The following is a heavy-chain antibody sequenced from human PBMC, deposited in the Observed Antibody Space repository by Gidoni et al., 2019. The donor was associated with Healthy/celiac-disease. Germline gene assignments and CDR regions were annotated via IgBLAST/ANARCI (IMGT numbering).Heavy chain of an antibody. CDR3: ARDLGVRGVIIGNFDY. CDR1: GFTFSSYG. CDR2: IWYDGSNK. V-gene: IGHV3-33*01. J-gene: IGHJ4*02. D-gene: IGHD3-10*01. Sequence: QVQLVESGGGVVQPGRAVRLSCAASGFTFSSYGLHRVRQAPGKGLEWVAVIWYDGSNKYYADSVKGRFTISRDNSKNTLYLQMNSLRAEDTAVYYCARDLGVRGVIIGNFDYWGQGTLVTVSS.